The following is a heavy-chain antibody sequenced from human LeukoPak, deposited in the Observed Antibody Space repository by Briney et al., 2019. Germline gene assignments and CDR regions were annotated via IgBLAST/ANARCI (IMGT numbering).Heavy chain of an antibody. D-gene: IGHD3-9*01. CDR1: GGSFSGYY. Sequence: SETLSLTCAVYGGSFSGYYWSWIRQPPGKGLEWIGEINHSGSTNYNPSLKSRVTISVDTSKNQFSLKLSSVTAADTAVYYCARLRRYFDGYYYYGMDVWGQGTTVTVSS. CDR3: ARLRRYFDGYYYYGMDV. V-gene: IGHV4-34*01. J-gene: IGHJ6*02. CDR2: INHSGST.